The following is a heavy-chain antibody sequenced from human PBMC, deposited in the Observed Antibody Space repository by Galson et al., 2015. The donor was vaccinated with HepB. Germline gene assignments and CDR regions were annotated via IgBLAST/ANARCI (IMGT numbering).Heavy chain of an antibody. CDR2: IKPNNGDT. V-gene: IGHV1-2*02. D-gene: IGHD2-2*01. CDR3: ARGRDQLLKGRLFDS. CDR1: EYTFSDYY. J-gene: IGHJ4*02. Sequence: QSGAEVKKPGESLRISCKASEYTFSDYYMHWVRQAPGQGLEWMGWIKPNNGDTEYAQKFHGRVTMTRDTSISSAYMELSSLRSDDTAIYYCARGRDQLLKGRLFDSWGQGTLVTVSS.